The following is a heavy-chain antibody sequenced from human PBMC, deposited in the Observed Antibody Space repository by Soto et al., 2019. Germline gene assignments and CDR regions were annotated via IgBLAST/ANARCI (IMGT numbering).Heavy chain of an antibody. J-gene: IGHJ3*02. V-gene: IGHV3-73*01. CDR2: IRSKANSYAT. D-gene: IGHD2-2*01. CDR3: IKTGYAARGDAFDI. Sequence: GGSLRLSCAASGFTFSGSAMHWVRQASGKGLEWVGRIRSKANSYATAYAASVKGRFTISRDDSKNTAYLQMNSLKTEDTAVYYCIKTGYAARGDAFDIWGQGTMVTVSS. CDR1: GFTFSGSA.